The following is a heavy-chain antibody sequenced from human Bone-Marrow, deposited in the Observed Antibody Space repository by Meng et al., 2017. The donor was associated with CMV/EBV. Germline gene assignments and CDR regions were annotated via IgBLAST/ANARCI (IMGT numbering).Heavy chain of an antibody. V-gene: IGHV4-34*01. CDR1: GGSFSGYS. CDR3: ARALGYGGNPAYY. CDR2: INHSGST. Sequence: QVQLQQWGAGLLKPSETLSLTCAVYGGSFSGYSWSWIRQPPGKGLEWIGEINHSGSTNYNPSLKSRVSMSVDTSKNQFSLKLNFVTAADSAVYYCARALGYGGNPAYYWGQGTLVTVSS. J-gene: IGHJ4*02. D-gene: IGHD4-23*01.